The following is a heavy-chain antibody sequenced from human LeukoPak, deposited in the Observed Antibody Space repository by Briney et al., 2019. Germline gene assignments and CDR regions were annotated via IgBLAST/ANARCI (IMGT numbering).Heavy chain of an antibody. CDR2: ISSSGSTI. CDR1: GFTFSDYY. V-gene: IGHV3-11*04. CDR3: ARTRDGYKWMDV. Sequence: GGSLRLFCAASGFTFSDYYMSWIRQAPGKGLEWVSYISSSGSTIYYADSVKGRFTISRDNAKYSLYLQMNSLRAEDTAVYYCARTRDGYKWMDVWGKGTTVTVSS. J-gene: IGHJ6*04. D-gene: IGHD5-24*01.